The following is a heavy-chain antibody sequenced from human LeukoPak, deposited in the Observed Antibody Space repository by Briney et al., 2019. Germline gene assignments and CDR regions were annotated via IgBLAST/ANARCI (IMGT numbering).Heavy chain of an antibody. CDR2: ISGSGGST. V-gene: IGHV3-23*01. D-gene: IGHD3-3*01. J-gene: IGHJ4*02. CDR3: AKDRDFWSGSTYYFDY. Sequence: GGSLRLSCAASGFTFSSYGMSWVRQAPGKGLEWVSAISGSGGSTYYADSVKGRFTISRDNSKNTLYLQMNSLRAEDTAVYYCAKDRDFWSGSTYYFDYWGQGTLVTVSS. CDR1: GFTFSSYG.